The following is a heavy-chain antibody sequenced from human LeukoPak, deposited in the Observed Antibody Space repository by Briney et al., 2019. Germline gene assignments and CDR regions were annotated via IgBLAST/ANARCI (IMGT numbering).Heavy chain of an antibody. CDR1: GVSISAYY. J-gene: IGHJ4*02. Sequence: SETLSLTCSVSGVSISAYYWSWIRQPAGKGLEWIGRIYPGESIYASENTNYNPSLKSRVSMSGDTSKNQVSLKLRSVTAADTAVYCAGDPTTVTTIFDSWGQGTLVTVSS. V-gene: IGHV4-4*07. D-gene: IGHD4-17*01. CDR3: AGDPTTVTTIFDS. CDR2: IYPGESIYASENT.